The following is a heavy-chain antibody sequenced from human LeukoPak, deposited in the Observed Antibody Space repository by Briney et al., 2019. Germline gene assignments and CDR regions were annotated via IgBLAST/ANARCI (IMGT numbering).Heavy chain of an antibody. CDR1: GYTFSGYF. V-gene: IGHV1-2*06. J-gene: IGHJ4*02. Sequence: ASVKVSCKTSGYTFSGYFIHWVRQAAGQGLEWMGRINSNSGATEYGQNFQGRVAMSRDTSISTASMELSWLTSDDTAVYYCARDLSSTPNWEFDYWGQGTLSPSPQ. D-gene: IGHD7-27*01. CDR3: ARDLSSTPNWEFDY. CDR2: INSNSGAT.